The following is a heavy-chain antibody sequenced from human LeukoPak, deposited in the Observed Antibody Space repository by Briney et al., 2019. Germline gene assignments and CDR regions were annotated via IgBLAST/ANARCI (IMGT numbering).Heavy chain of an antibody. J-gene: IGHJ4*02. Sequence: PGGSLRLSCAASGFTFSSYSMNWVRQAPGKGLEWVSSISSSSSYIYYADSVKGRFTISRDNANNSLYLQMNSLRAEDTAVYYWARGTYYYDSSGYNPTDWGQGTLVTVSS. D-gene: IGHD3-22*01. V-gene: IGHV3-21*01. CDR3: ARGTYYYDSSGYNPTD. CDR2: ISSSSSYI. CDR1: GFTFSSYS.